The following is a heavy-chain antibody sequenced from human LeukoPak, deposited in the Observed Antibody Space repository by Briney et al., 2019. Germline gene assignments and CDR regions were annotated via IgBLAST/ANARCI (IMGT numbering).Heavy chain of an antibody. Sequence: PGGSLRLSCAASGFTFSSYWMHWVRQAPGKGLVWASRINSDGSTTNYADSVKGRFTISRDNAKNTLYLQMNSLGAEDTAVYYCARDDYYLDYWGQGTLVTVFS. CDR1: GFTFSSYW. CDR2: INSDGSTT. D-gene: IGHD3-3*01. V-gene: IGHV3-74*01. J-gene: IGHJ4*02. CDR3: ARDDYYLDY.